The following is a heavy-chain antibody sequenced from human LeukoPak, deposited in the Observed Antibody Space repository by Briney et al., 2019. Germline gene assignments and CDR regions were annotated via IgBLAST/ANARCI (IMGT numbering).Heavy chain of an antibody. Sequence: RGSLRLSCAASGFTFSSYSMNWVRQAPGKGLEWVSSISSSSSYIYYADSVKGRFTISRDNAKNSLYLQMNGLRAEDTAVYYCVSDSSGHGDFDYWGQGTLVTVSS. D-gene: IGHD3-22*01. CDR3: VSDSSGHGDFDY. CDR2: ISSSSSYI. J-gene: IGHJ4*02. CDR1: GFTFSSYS. V-gene: IGHV3-21*01.